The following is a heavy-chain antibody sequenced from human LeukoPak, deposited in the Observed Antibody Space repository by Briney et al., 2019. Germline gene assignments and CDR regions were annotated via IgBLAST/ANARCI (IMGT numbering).Heavy chain of an antibody. CDR3: ARAGPSSSWHQFDY. J-gene: IGHJ4*02. D-gene: IGHD6-13*01. CDR1: GFTFSSYG. V-gene: IGHV3-30*02. CDR2: IRYDGSNK. Sequence: PGGSVRLSCAASGFTFSSYGMHWFRQAPGKGLEWVAFIRYDGSNKYYADSVKGRFTISRDNSKNTLYLQMNSLRAEDTAVYYCARAGPSSSWHQFDYWGQGTLVTVSS.